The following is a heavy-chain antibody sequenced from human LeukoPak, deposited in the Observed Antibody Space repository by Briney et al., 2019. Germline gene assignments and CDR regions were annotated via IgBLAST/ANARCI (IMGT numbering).Heavy chain of an antibody. Sequence: PSETLSLTCTVSGGSVSSGSFYWSWIRQPPGKRLEWIAYIYYSGSTSYNPSLESRVTISVDTSKNQFSLKLSSVTAADTAVYYCARLIVDTAMENYYYYGMDVWGQGTTVTVSS. CDR2: IYYSGST. CDR3: ARLIVDTAMENYYYYGMDV. CDR1: GGSVSSGSFY. D-gene: IGHD5-18*01. V-gene: IGHV4-61*01. J-gene: IGHJ6*02.